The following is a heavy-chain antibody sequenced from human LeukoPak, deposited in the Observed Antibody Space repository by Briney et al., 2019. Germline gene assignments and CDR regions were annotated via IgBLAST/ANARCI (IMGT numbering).Heavy chain of an antibody. CDR1: GGTFSSYA. V-gene: IGHV1-69*13. Sequence: GASVKVSCKASGGTFSSYAISWVRQAPGQGLEWMGGIIPIFGTANYAQKFQGRVTITADESTSTTYMELSSLRSEDTAVYYCARALSISGGTCYDYWGQGTLVTVSS. CDR2: IIPIFGTA. D-gene: IGHD2-15*01. J-gene: IGHJ4*02. CDR3: ARALSISGGTCYDY.